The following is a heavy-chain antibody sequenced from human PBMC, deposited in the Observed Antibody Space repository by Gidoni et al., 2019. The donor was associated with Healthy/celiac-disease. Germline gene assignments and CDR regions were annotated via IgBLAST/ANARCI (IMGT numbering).Heavy chain of an antibody. J-gene: IGHJ5*02. CDR1: GFTFSSYS. V-gene: IGHV3-21*01. Sequence: EVQLVESGGGLVKPGGSLRLSCAASGFTFSSYSMNWVRQAPGKGLEWVSSISSSSSYIYYADSVKGRFTISRDNAKNSLYLQMNSLRAEDTAVYYCARDAALTGTLGFDPGTLGFDPWGQGTLVTVSS. CDR3: ARDAALTGTLGFDPGTLGFDP. D-gene: IGHD3-9*01. CDR2: ISSSSSYI.